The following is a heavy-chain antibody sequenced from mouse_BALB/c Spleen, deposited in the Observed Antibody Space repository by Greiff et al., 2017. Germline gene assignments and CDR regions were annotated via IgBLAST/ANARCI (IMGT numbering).Heavy chain of an antibody. CDR2: INSNGGST. CDR3: ARDRSTMITSFAY. CDR1: GFTFSSYG. D-gene: IGHD2-4*01. J-gene: IGHJ3*01. V-gene: IGHV5-6-3*01. Sequence: EVHVVESGGGLVQPGGSLTLSCAASGFTFSSYGMSWVRQTPDKRLELVATINSNGGSTYYPDSVKGRFTISRDNAKNTLYLQMSSLKSEDTAMYYCARDRSTMITSFAYWGQGTLVTVSA.